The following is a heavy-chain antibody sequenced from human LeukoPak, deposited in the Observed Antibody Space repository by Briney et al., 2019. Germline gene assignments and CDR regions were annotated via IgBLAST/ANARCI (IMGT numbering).Heavy chain of an antibody. CDR1: GFTFSSYA. CDR3: ARGGGRDTDMVTAEDY. Sequence: GGSLRLSCAASGFTFSSYAMSWVRQAPGKGLEWVSYISSSGSTIYYADSVKGRFTISRDNAKNSLYLQMNSLRAEDTAVYYCARGGGRDTDMVTAEDYWGQGTLVTVSS. J-gene: IGHJ4*02. D-gene: IGHD5-18*01. CDR2: ISSSGSTI. V-gene: IGHV3-48*03.